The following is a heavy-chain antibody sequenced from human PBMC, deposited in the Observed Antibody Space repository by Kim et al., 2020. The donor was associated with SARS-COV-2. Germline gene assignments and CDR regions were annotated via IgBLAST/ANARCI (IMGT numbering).Heavy chain of an antibody. CDR1: GGSFSGYY. V-gene: IGHV4-34*01. CDR3: RLLMVYATFDY. CDR2: INYRGST. J-gene: IGHJ4*02. D-gene: IGHD2-8*01. Sequence: SETLSLTCAVYGGSFSGYYWSWIRQPPGKGLEWIGGINYRGSTNYNQSLKSRVTISVDTSTNQLSLMLISVTAADTAVYYCRLLMVYATFDYWGQGTLVTVSS.